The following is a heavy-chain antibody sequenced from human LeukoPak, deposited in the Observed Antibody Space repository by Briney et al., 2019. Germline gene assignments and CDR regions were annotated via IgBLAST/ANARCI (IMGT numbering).Heavy chain of an antibody. Sequence: GGSLRLSCAVSGFTFSDYWMTWVRQAPGRRLEWVANIKEDGSDKQYVDSVQGRFTISRDNAENSLYLQMNSLRAEDTAVYYCARVEDYDSSGPDYWGQGTLVTVSS. CDR1: GFTFSDYW. V-gene: IGHV3-7*01. J-gene: IGHJ4*02. CDR3: ARVEDYDSSGPDY. CDR2: IKEDGSDK. D-gene: IGHD3-22*01.